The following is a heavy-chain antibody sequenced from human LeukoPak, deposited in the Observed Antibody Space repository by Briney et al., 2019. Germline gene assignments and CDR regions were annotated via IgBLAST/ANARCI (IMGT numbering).Heavy chain of an antibody. CDR2: INPSGGST. V-gene: IGHV1-46*01. CDR1: GYTFTSYY. Sequence: ASVKVSFKASGYTFTSYYMHWVRQAPGQGLEWMGIINPSGGSTSYAQKFQGRVTMTRDTSTSTVYMELSSLRSEDTAVYYCARDPHLAEGRIAAAGISFDPWGQGALVTVSS. J-gene: IGHJ5*02. CDR3: ARDPHLAEGRIAAAGISFDP. D-gene: IGHD6-13*01.